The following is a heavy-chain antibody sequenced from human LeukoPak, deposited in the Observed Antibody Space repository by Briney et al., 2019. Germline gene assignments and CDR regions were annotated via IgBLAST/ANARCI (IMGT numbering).Heavy chain of an antibody. CDR2: ISYDGSNK. CDR3: ASLHIAVVTAILDAFDI. V-gene: IGHV3-30-3*01. Sequence: GGSLRLPCAASGFTFSSYAMHWVRQAPGKGLEWVAVISYDGSNKYYADSVKGRFTISRDNSKNTLYLQMNSLRAEDTAVYYCASLHIAVVTAILDAFDIWGQGTMVTVSS. D-gene: IGHD2-21*02. CDR1: GFTFSSYA. J-gene: IGHJ3*02.